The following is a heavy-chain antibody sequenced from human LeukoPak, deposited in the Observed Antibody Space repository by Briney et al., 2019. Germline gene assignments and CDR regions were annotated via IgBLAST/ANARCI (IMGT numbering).Heavy chain of an antibody. J-gene: IGHJ6*02. CDR3: ARENGDYHYYYGMDV. D-gene: IGHD4-17*01. V-gene: IGHV3-30*03. CDR1: GFTFSNYG. Sequence: GGSLRLSCVASGFTFSNYGMHWVRQTPGKGLEWVAVISYDGSNKYYADSVKGRFTISRDNSKNTLYLQMNSLRAEDTAVYYCARENGDYHYYYGMDVWGQGTTVTVSS. CDR2: ISYDGSNK.